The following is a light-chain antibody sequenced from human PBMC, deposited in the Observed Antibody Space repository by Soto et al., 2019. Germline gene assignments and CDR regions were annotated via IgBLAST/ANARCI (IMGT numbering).Light chain of an antibody. V-gene: IGLV2-14*03. J-gene: IGLJ1*01. CDR2: DVI. CDR1: SNDVGGYNF. CDR3: TSYTSSFNFV. Sequence: QSALTQPASVSGSPGQSITISCTGTSNDVGGYNFVFWYQQHPTKAPKLIIYDVINRPSGVSNRFSGSKSGNMACLTISGLQAEDEDDYYCTSYTSSFNFVFGTGTKVTVL.